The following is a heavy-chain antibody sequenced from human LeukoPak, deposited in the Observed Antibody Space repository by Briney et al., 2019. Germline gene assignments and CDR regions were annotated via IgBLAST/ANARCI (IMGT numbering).Heavy chain of an antibody. CDR1: GGSISRSNW. CDR2: IYHSGRT. V-gene: IGHV4-4*02. D-gene: IGHD3-3*01. CDR3: AKEDYDDSGAWYFDL. Sequence: SETLSLTCAVSGGSISRSNWWSWVRPPPGKGLEWIGEIYHSGRTNYNPSLKSRGTISVDKSKNQFSLKLSSVTAADTAVYYCAKEDYDDSGAWYFDLWGRGTLVIVSS. J-gene: IGHJ2*01.